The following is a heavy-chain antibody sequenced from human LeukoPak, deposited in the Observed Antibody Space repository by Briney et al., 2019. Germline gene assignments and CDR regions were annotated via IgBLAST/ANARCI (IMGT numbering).Heavy chain of an antibody. V-gene: IGHV1-18*01. CDR2: MNPNSGNT. CDR1: GYTFTSYD. D-gene: IGHD2-2*01. Sequence: ASVKVSCKASGYTFTSYDINWVRQATGQGLEWMGWMNPNSGNTNYAQKLQGRVTMTTDTSTSTAYMELRSLRYDDTAVYYCARIGRTSISPVDIWGQGTKVTVSS. CDR3: ARIGRTSISPVDI. J-gene: IGHJ3*02.